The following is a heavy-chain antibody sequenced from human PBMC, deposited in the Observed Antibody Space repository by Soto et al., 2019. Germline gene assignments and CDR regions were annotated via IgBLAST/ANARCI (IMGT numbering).Heavy chain of an antibody. J-gene: IGHJ6*02. CDR1: GGSISSSNW. CDR3: ARAREYQLILGTYYYYYGMDV. V-gene: IGHV4-4*02. CDR2: IYHSGST. D-gene: IGHD2-2*01. Sequence: SETLSLTCAVSGGSISSSNWWSWVRQPPGKGLEWIGEIYHSGSTNYNPSLKSRVTISVDKSKNQFSLKLSSVTAADTAVYYCARAREYQLILGTYYYYYGMDVWGQGTTVTVSS.